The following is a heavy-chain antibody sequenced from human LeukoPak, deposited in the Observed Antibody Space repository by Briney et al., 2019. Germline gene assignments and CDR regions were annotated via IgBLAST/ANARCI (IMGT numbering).Heavy chain of an antibody. V-gene: IGHV3-49*03. D-gene: IGHD3-9*01. J-gene: IGHJ4*02. CDR3: TREIRYFDWFQADY. Sequence: GGSLRLSCTASGFTFGDHSVSWFRQAPGKGLEWEGFIRSKAYGGTAEYAASVKGRFTISRDDSKSVAYLQMDSLKTEDTAVYYCTREIRYFDWFQADYWAREPWSPSPQ. CDR1: GFTFGDHS. CDR2: IRSKAYGGTA.